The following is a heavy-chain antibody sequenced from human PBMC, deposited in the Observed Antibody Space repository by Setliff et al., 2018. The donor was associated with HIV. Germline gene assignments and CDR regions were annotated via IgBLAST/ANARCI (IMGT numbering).Heavy chain of an antibody. Sequence: PSETLSLTCAVYGGSFSGYYWNWTRQPPGNGLEWIGEINHSGSTKYNPSLKSRVTISVDMSKNQFPLKLTSVTAADTAVYYSARDSSIVSTTHYYYYMDVWGKGTAVTV. CDR2: INHSGST. CDR1: GGSFSGYY. J-gene: IGHJ6*03. D-gene: IGHD5-12*01. V-gene: IGHV4-34*01. CDR3: ARDSSIVSTTHYYYYMDV.